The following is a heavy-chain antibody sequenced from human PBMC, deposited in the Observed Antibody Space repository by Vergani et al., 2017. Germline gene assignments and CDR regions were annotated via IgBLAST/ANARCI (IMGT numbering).Heavy chain of an antibody. D-gene: IGHD3-10*01. V-gene: IGHV4-61*02. CDR3: ARDSGTAPDYFDY. Sequence: QVQLQESGPGLVKPSQTLSLTCTVSGGSISSGSYYWSWIRQPAGKGLEWIGRIYTSGNTNYNPSLKSRVTISVDTSKNQFSLKLSSVTAADTAVYYCARDSGTAPDYFDYWGQGTLVTVSS. CDR1: GGSISSGSYY. J-gene: IGHJ4*02. CDR2: IYTSGNT.